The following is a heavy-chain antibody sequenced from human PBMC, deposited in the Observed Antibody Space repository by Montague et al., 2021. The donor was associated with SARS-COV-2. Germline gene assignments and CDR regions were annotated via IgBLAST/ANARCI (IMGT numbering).Heavy chain of an antibody. J-gene: IGHJ4*02. V-gene: IGHV6-1*01. CDR2: TYYRSKWYS. D-gene: IGHD6-19*01. CDR3: VRYSGWFYFDF. CDR1: GDSVSSHSVA. Sequence: CAISGDSVSSHSVAWGWLMQSPSPGLEWLGRTYYRSKWYSDYAPSVRGRLTVNPDASKNEFSLELNYVTPEDTAVYYCVRYSGWFYFDFWGQGTLVTVSS.